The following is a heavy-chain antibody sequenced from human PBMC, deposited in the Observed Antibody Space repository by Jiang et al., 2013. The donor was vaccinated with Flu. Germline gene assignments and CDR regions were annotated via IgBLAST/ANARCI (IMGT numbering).Heavy chain of an antibody. Sequence: GPGLVKPSETLSLTCTVSGGSISSSSYYWGWIRQPPGKGLEWIGSIYYSGSTYYNPSLKSRVTISVDTSKNQFSLKLSSVTAADTAVYYCARRSVTTYPTGVTEVDYWGQGTLVTVSS. CDR2: IYYSGST. J-gene: IGHJ4*02. CDR1: GGSISSSSYY. CDR3: ARRSVTTYPTGVTEVDY. V-gene: IGHV4-39*01. D-gene: IGHD4-17*01.